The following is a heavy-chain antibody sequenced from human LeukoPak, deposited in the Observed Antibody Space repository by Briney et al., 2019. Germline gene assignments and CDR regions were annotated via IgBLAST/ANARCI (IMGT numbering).Heavy chain of an antibody. V-gene: IGHV4-31*03. J-gene: IGHJ6*02. Sequence: PSETLSLTCTVSGGSISSGGYYWSWIRQHPGKGLEWIGYIHYNGNTYYNPSLKSRVTISVDTSKNQFSLKLSSVTAADTAVYYCARLTTVVSYGMDVWGQGTTVTVSS. CDR1: GGSISSGGYY. CDR2: IHYNGNT. D-gene: IGHD2-2*01. CDR3: ARLTTVVSYGMDV.